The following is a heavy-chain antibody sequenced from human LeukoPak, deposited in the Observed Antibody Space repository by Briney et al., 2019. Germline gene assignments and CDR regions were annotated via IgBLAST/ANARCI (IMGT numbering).Heavy chain of an antibody. V-gene: IGHV1-8*01. D-gene: IGHD3-10*01. CDR1: RYTLTRYD. CDR3: AREATWRGGPYCFDY. J-gene: IGHJ4*02. CDR2: MNPNSGNT. Sequence: ASVKVSCKPSRYTLTRYDINWVRQATGQGLEWMGWMNPNSGNTGYAQKFQGRVTMTGNTSISTDYMQLRSLRSEDTAVYYCAREATWRGGPYCFDYWGQGTLVTVSS.